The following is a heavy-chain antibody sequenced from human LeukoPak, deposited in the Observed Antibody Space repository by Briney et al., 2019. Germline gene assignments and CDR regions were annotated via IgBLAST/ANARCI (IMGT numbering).Heavy chain of an antibody. J-gene: IGHJ3*02. CDR2: IRSKAYGGTR. Sequence: SGRSLRLSCTASGFSFGDYGMSWVRQAPGKGLEWIGFIRSKAYGGTREYAASVKGRFTISRDANKTIASLQMDSLKTEDTAVYYCARDLGLGHDAFDNWGQGTMVTVSS. V-gene: IGHV3-49*04. CDR3: ARDLGLGHDAFDN. CDR1: GFSFGDYG. D-gene: IGHD3/OR15-3a*01.